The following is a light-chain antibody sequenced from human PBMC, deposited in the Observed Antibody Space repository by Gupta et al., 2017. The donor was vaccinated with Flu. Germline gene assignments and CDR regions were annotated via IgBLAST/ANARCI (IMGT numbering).Light chain of an antibody. CDR2: DAS. J-gene: IGKJ4*01. CDR3: QQYGSSPPLT. V-gene: IGKV3D-20*01. Sequence: DIVLTQSPSTLSLSPGERATLSCGASQSVSSSYLAWYHQKPGLAPRLLIYDASSRATGIPDRVSGSGSGTDFTLTISRLEPEDFAVYYCQQYGSSPPLTFGGGTKVEIK. CDR1: QSVSSSY.